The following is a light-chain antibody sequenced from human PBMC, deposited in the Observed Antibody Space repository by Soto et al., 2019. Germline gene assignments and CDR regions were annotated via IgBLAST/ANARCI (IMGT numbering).Light chain of an antibody. V-gene: IGLV2-11*01. CDR1: SSDVGGYNY. CDR3: CSYAGSYPYV. J-gene: IGLJ1*01. Sequence: QSALTQPRSVSGSPGRSVTISCTGTSSDVGGYNYVSWYQQHPGKAPKLMIYDVSKRPSGVPDRFSGSKSGNTASLTISGLQAEDEADYYCCSYAGSYPYVFGTGTKLTVL. CDR2: DVS.